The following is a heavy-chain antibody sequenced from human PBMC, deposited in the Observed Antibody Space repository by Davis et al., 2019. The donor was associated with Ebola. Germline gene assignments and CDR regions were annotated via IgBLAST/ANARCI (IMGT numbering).Heavy chain of an antibody. CDR2: IYYSGST. J-gene: IGHJ5*02. V-gene: IGHV4-34*01. Sequence: SETLSLTCAVYGGSFSGYYWSWIRQPPGKGLEWIGSIYYSGSTYYNPSLKSRVTISVDTSKNQFSLKLNSVTAADTAIYYCTRRLPANWFDPWGRGTLVSVSS. CDR3: TRRLPANWFDP. CDR1: GGSFSGYY. D-gene: IGHD2-15*01.